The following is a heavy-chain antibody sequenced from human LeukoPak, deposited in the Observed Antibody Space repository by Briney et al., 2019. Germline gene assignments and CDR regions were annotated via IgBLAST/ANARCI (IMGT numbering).Heavy chain of an antibody. CDR2: INPSGGST. J-gene: IGHJ3*02. CDR1: GYTFTSYY. D-gene: IGHD1-26*01. V-gene: IGHV1-46*01. CDR3: ARDEGSGSYYEDASDI. Sequence: GASVKVSCKASGYTFTSYYMHWVRQAPGQGLEWMGIINPSGGSTSYAQKFQGRVTMTRDTSTSTVYMELSSLRSEDTAVYYCARDEGSGSYYEDASDIWGQGTMVTVSS.